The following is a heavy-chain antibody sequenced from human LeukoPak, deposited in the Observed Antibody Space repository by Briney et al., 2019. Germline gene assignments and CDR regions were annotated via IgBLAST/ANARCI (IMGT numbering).Heavy chain of an antibody. CDR1: GYSISSGYY. V-gene: IGHV4-38-2*02. J-gene: IGHJ4*02. D-gene: IGHD4-23*01. CDR3: ARDPAFDGGHGFDH. CDR2: IYHSGST. Sequence: PSETLSLTCAVSGYSISSGYYWGSIRQPPGKGLEWIGSIYHSGSTYYNPSLKSRVTISVDTSKTQFSLKLSSVTAADTAVYYCARDPAFDGGHGFDHWGQGTLVTVSS.